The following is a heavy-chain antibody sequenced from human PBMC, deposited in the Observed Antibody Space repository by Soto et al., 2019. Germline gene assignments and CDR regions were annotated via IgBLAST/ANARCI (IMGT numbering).Heavy chain of an antibody. CDR3: ARRRGRDGYNWGLDY. D-gene: IGHD5-12*01. CDR2: IYYSGST. CDR1: GGSISSSSYY. J-gene: IGHJ4*02. V-gene: IGHV4-39*01. Sequence: QLPLQESGPGLVKPSETLSLTCTVSGGSISSSSYYWGWIRQPPGKGLEWIGTIYYSGSTYYNPSLKSRVTISVDTSKNQFSLKLSSVTAADTAVYYCARRRGRDGYNWGLDYWGQGTLVTVSS.